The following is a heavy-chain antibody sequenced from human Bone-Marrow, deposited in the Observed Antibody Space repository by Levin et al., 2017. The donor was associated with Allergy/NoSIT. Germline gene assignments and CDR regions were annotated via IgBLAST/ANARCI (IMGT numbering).Heavy chain of an antibody. D-gene: IGHD6-19*01. V-gene: IGHV3-33*01. CDR3: AREMNYGQWLANVYYYYYYGMDV. Sequence: GGSLRLSCAASGFTFSSYGMHWVRQAPGKGLEWVAVIWYDGSNKYYADSVKGRFTISRDNSKNTLYLQMNSLRAEDTAVYYCAREMNYGQWLANVYYYYYYGMDVWGQGTTVTVSS. CDR2: IWYDGSNK. J-gene: IGHJ6*02. CDR1: GFTFSSYG.